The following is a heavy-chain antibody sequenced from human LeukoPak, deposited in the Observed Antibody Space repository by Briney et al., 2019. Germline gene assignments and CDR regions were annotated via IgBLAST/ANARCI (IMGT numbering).Heavy chain of an antibody. J-gene: IGHJ4*02. CDR2: ISYDGSNK. Sequence: GGSLRLSCAASGFTFSSYAMHWVRQAPGKGLEWVAVISYDGSNKYYADSVKGRITISRDNSKNTLYLQMNSLRAEDTAVYYCAREVIAALDYWGQGTLVTVSS. V-gene: IGHV3-30-3*01. CDR3: AREVIAALDY. CDR1: GFTFSSYA. D-gene: IGHD6-6*01.